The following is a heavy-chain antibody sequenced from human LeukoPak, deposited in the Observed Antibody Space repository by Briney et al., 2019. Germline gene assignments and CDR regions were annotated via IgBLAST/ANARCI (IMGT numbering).Heavy chain of an antibody. CDR2: IWYDGSNK. CDR3: ARDSQLGIFGLEYYFDY. Sequence: GGSLRLSCAASGFTFSSYGMHWVRQAPGKGLEWVAVIWYDGSNKYYADSVKGRFTISRDNSKNTMYLQMNSLRAEDTAVYYCARDSQLGIFGLEYYFDYWGQGTLVTVSS. J-gene: IGHJ4*02. D-gene: IGHD3/OR15-3a*01. CDR1: GFTFSSYG. V-gene: IGHV3-33*01.